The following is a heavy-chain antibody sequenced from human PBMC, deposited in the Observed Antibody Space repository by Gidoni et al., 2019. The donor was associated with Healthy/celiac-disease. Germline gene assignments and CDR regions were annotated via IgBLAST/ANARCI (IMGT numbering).Heavy chain of an antibody. J-gene: IGHJ4*02. CDR3: AKATFGGVIVIPYYFDY. D-gene: IGHD3-16*02. Sequence: EVQLLESGGGLVQPGGSLRLSCAASGFTFSSYAMSWVRQAPVKGLEWVSAMSGSGGSTYYADSVKGRFTISRDNSKNTLYLQMNSLRAEDTAVYYCAKATFGGVIVIPYYFDYWGQGTLVTVSS. V-gene: IGHV3-23*01. CDR2: MSGSGGST. CDR1: GFTFSSYA.